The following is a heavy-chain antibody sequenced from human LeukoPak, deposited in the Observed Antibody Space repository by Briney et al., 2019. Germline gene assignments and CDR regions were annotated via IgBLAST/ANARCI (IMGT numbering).Heavy chain of an antibody. D-gene: IGHD2/OR15-2a*01. CDR3: AKGIDNRGNPFDY. Sequence: GGSLRLSCAASGFTFNNYGMSWVHQAPGEGLEWVSEISNTGGSTYYGDSVQGRFTISRDNSENTLYLQMDSLRAEDTAIYYCAKGIDNRGNPFDYWGQGTLVTVST. V-gene: IGHV3-23*01. J-gene: IGHJ4*02. CDR2: ISNTGGST. CDR1: GFTFNNYG.